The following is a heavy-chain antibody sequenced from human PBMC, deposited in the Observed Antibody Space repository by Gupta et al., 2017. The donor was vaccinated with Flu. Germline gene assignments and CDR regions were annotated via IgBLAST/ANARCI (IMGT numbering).Heavy chain of an antibody. CDR3: ARGILTGYIFDY. J-gene: IGHJ4*02. V-gene: IGHV4-39*01. CDR1: GGSVSGGPYH. CDR2: LYDNGSA. D-gene: IGHD3-9*01. Sequence: QLQVQESGPRLVKPSETLSLGCTVSGGSVSGGPYHWGWIRQPPGKGLEWIGSLYDNGSAYYNPSLKSRVTISVDTSKNQFSLRLSSVTAADTALYYCARGILTGYIFDYWGQGILVTVSS.